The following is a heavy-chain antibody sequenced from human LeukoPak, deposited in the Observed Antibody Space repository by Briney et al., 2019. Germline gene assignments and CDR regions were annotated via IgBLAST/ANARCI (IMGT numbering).Heavy chain of an antibody. CDR1: GFTVSSNY. Sequence: GGSLRLSCAASGFTVSSNYMSWVRQAPGKGLEWVSVIYSGGSTYYADSVKGRFTISRDNSKSTLYLQMNSLRAEDTAVYYCASDLRGGSSSWYPDYYYYYGMDVWGQGTTVTVSS. CDR2: IYSGGST. V-gene: IGHV3-53*01. J-gene: IGHJ6*02. D-gene: IGHD6-13*01. CDR3: ASDLRGGSSSWYPDYYYYYGMDV.